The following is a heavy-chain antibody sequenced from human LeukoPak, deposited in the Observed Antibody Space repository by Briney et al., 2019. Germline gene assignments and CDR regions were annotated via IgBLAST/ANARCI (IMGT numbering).Heavy chain of an antibody. J-gene: IGHJ4*02. V-gene: IGHV4-30-4*01. D-gene: IGHD2-8*01. CDR1: GGSISRGDYY. Sequence: SETLSLTCTVSGGSISRGDYYWSWIRQPPGKGLEWIGYIYYSGSTDYSPSLKSRVTISVDTSKNQFSLKLSPVTAADTAVYYCALIAPDCTNGVCTPESFFDYWGQGTLVTVSS. CDR3: ALIAPDCTNGVCTPESFFDY. CDR2: IYYSGST.